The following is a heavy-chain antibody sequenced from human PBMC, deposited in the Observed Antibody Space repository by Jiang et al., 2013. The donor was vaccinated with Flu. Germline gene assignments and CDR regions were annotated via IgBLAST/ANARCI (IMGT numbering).Heavy chain of an antibody. CDR3: ARGMYPLVQGVPGDF. V-gene: IGHV4-34*01. CDR1: GGSFSGYY. J-gene: IGHJ4*02. CDR2: VFHSGST. Sequence: LLKPSETLSLTCAVFGGSFSGYYWSWIRQPPGKGLEWIGEVFHSGSTNYNPSLKSRVAISVDTSKHQFSLKMYSVTAADTAIYYCARGMYPLVQGVPGDFWGQGTLVIVSS. D-gene: IGHD3-10*01.